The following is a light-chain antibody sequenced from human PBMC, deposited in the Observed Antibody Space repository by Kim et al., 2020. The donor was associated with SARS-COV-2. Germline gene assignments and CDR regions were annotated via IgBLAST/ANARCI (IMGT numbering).Light chain of an antibody. Sequence: EIVLTQSPGTLSLSPGERATLSCRASLSVSSSYLAWYRQKPGQAPRLLIYGAASRATGIPDRFSGSGSGTDFTLTISRLEPEDFGVYYCQQYGSSLYTFGQGTKLEI. J-gene: IGKJ2*01. V-gene: IGKV3-20*01. CDR1: LSVSSSY. CDR3: QQYGSSLYT. CDR2: GAA.